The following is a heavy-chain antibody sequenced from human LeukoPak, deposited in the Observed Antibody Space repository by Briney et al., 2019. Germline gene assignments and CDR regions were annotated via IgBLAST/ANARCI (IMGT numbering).Heavy chain of an antibody. CDR3: ARHRWELDSNWFDP. D-gene: IGHD1-26*01. CDR2: INPNSGDT. Sequence: ASVKVSCKASGYTFTGYYMHRVRQAPGQGLEWMGWINPNSGDTNYAQKFQGRVTMTTDTSTSTAYMELRSLRSDDTAVYYCARHRWELDSNWFDPWGQGTLVTVSS. J-gene: IGHJ5*02. CDR1: GYTFTGYY. V-gene: IGHV1-2*02.